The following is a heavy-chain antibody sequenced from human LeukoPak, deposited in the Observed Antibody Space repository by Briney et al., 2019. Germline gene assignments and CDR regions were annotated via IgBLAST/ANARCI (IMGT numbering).Heavy chain of an antibody. CDR2: INQGGSEK. Sequence: GGSLRLSCAASRLTFSNYWMSWVRQPPGKGLEWVANINQGGSEKYYLSSVKGRFTISRDNAKNSLYLQMNSLRADDTAIYYCVRDGSGYDYWGQGTLVTVSS. CDR1: RLTFSNYW. D-gene: IGHD6-19*01. J-gene: IGHJ4*02. V-gene: IGHV3-7*05. CDR3: VRDGSGYDY.